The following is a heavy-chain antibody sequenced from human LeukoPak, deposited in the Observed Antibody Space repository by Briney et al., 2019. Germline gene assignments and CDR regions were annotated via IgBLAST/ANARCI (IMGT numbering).Heavy chain of an antibody. D-gene: IGHD1-26*01. V-gene: IGHV1-69*13. CDR2: IIPIFDTA. Sequence: SVKVSCKASGGTFSSYSISWVRQAPGQGLEWMGGIIPIFDTADYAQKFQGRVTITADESTSTAHMELSSLRSGDTAVFYCARISLGAIWGYYYGMDVWGQGTTVTVSS. CDR1: GGTFSSYS. CDR3: ARISLGAIWGYYYGMDV. J-gene: IGHJ6*02.